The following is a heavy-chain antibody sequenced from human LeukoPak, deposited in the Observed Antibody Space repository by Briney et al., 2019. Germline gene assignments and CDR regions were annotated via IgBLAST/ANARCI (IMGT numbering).Heavy chain of an antibody. Sequence: SVKVSCKASGGTFSSCAISWVRQAPGQGLEWMGGIIPIFGTANYAQKFQGRVTITADESTSTAYMELSSLRSEDTAVYYCAVKGHYYDSSGYFAFDYWGQGTLVTVSS. CDR3: AVKGHYYDSSGYFAFDY. CDR2: IIPIFGTA. D-gene: IGHD3-22*01. CDR1: GGTFSSCA. V-gene: IGHV1-69*13. J-gene: IGHJ4*02.